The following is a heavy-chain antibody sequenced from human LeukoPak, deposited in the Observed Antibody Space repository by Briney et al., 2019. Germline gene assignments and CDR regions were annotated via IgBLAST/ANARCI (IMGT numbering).Heavy chain of an antibody. V-gene: IGHV1-58*02. J-gene: IGHJ6*02. Sequence: SVKVSCKASGFTFTSSAMQWVRQARGQRLEWIGWIVVGSGNTNYAQKFQERVTITRDMSARTVYMELSSLRSEDTAAYYCAATVDYCSGGSCNNHYYGMDVWGQGTTVTVSS. CDR3: AATVDYCSGGSCNNHYYGMDV. CDR2: IVVGSGNT. D-gene: IGHD2-15*01. CDR1: GFTFTSSA.